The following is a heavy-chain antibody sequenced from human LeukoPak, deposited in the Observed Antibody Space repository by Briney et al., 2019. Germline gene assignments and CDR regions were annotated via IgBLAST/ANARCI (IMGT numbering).Heavy chain of an antibody. J-gene: IGHJ6*03. CDR1: GFSLTAFG. CDR2: ISSGSSSI. Sequence: GGSLRLSCAVSGFSLTAFGMNWVRQAPGKGLEWVSSISSGSSSIYYADSVEGRFTVSRDNAKNSLYLQMNSLRAEDTAVYYSARVTNYFYYMDVWGKGSSVTVSS. V-gene: IGHV3-21*01. D-gene: IGHD4-11*01. CDR3: ARVTNYFYYMDV.